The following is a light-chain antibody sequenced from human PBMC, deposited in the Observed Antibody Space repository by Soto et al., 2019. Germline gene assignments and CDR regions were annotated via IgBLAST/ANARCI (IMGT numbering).Light chain of an antibody. CDR2: DAS. CDR1: QSVSSY. V-gene: IGKV3-11*01. Sequence: EIVLTQSPATLSLSPGERATLSCRASQSVSSYLAWYQQKPGQAPRLLIYDASNRATGIPARFSGSGSGTGFTLIISNLEPEDFAVYYCQQRSNWSPLTFGGGTKVEIK. J-gene: IGKJ4*01. CDR3: QQRSNWSPLT.